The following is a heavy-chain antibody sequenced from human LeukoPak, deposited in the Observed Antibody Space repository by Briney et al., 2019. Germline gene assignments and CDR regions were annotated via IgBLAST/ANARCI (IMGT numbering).Heavy chain of an antibody. Sequence: GASVKVSCKASGYTFTSYGISWVRQAPGQGLEWMGWISAYNGNTNYAQKLQGRATMTTDTSTSTAYMELRSLRSDDTAVYYCARDQAKGSLWFGELSLFYYYYYYMDVWGKGTTVTVSS. J-gene: IGHJ6*03. V-gene: IGHV1-18*01. CDR1: GYTFTSYG. CDR2: ISAYNGNT. D-gene: IGHD3-10*01. CDR3: ARDQAKGSLWFGELSLFYYYYYYMDV.